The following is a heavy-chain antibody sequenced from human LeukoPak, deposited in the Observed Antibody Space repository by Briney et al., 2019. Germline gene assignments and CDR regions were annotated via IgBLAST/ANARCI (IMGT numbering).Heavy chain of an antibody. J-gene: IGHJ6*02. V-gene: IGHV3-74*01. Sequence: PGGSLRLSCGASGFTFSSSAMCWVRQAPGKGLVWVSRIDANGGGTTYADSVKGRFAISRDNAKNTLYLQMSSLRIEDTAVYYCTRVQAGRSGLMDVWGRGTTVTVSS. CDR1: GFTFSSSA. CDR3: TRVQAGRSGLMDV. D-gene: IGHD2-8*02. CDR2: IDANGGGT.